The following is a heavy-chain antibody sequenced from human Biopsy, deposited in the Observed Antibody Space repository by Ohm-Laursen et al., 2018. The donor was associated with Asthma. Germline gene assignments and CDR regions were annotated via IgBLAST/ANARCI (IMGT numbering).Heavy chain of an antibody. V-gene: IGHV1-69*13. J-gene: IGHJ4*02. CDR2: INSVFGTT. CDR1: GGTFNTYV. D-gene: IGHD2-15*01. CDR3: ARKAGSCVSRTCYSLDL. Sequence: SVKVSCKPLGGTFNTYVIGWVRQAPGQGLEWMGGINSVFGTTTYPQKFQDRVTITADDSTSTVYMELSSLRSEDTAVYYCARKAGSCVSRTCYSLDLWGQGTLVTVSS.